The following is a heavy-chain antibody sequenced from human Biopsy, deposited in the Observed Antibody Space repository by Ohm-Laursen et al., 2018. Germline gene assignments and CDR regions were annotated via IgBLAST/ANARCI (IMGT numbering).Heavy chain of an antibody. CDR3: VRSRAGGASWGMDV. CDR2: INPDNGGT. CDR1: GYTFTGYY. V-gene: IGHV1-2*02. D-gene: IGHD3-16*01. J-gene: IGHJ6*02. Sequence: VATVKISCKASGYTFTGYYSHWVRQAPGQGLEWMGCINPDNGGTNHAQKFQGRVTVTRDTSISTAYVEVTSLRSDDTAVYYCVRSRAGGASWGMDVWGQGTTVTVSS.